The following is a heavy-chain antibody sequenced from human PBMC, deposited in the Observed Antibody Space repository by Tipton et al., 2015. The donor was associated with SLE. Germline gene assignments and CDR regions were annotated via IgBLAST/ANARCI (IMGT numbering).Heavy chain of an antibody. CDR2: IYYSGST. J-gene: IGHJ3*02. CDR3: AGKRPRSRAFDI. Sequence: TLSLTCTVSGGSISSGDYYWSWIRQPPGKGLEWIGYIYYSGSTYYNPSLKSRVTISVDTSKNQFSLKLSSVTAADTAVYYCAGKRPRSRAFDIWGQGTMVTVSS. V-gene: IGHV4-30-4*01. D-gene: IGHD1-1*01. CDR1: GGSISSGDYY.